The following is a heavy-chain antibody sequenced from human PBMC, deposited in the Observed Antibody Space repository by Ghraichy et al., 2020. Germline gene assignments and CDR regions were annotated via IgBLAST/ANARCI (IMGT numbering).Heavy chain of an antibody. CDR1: GYTFTGYY. CDR3: ARDRGGRRGYWVDP. V-gene: IGHV1-2*06. Sequence: ASVKVSCKAAGYTFTGYYMHWVRQAPGQGLEWMGRINPNSGGTNYAQKFQGRVTMTRDTSISTAYMELSRLRADDTAVYYCARDRGGRRGYWVDPWGQGTLVTVSS. D-gene: IGHD3-10*01. J-gene: IGHJ5*02. CDR2: INPNSGGT.